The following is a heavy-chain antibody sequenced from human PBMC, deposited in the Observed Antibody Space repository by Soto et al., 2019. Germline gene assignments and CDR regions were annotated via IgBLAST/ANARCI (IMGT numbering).Heavy chain of an antibody. CDR3: AREGSRIAARRSPLWY. D-gene: IGHD6-6*01. J-gene: IGHJ4*02. CDR1: GYTFTIYY. CDR2: INPSGGST. Sequence: ASVKVSCKASGYTFTIYYMHLVRQAPGQGLEWMGIINPSGGSTSYAQKFQGRVTVTRDTSTSTVYMELSSLRSEDTAVYYCAREGSRIAARRSPLWYRGQRTLVTVSS. V-gene: IGHV1-46*01.